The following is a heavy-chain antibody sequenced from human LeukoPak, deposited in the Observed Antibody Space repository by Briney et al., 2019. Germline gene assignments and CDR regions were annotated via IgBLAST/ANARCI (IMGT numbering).Heavy chain of an antibody. Sequence: PSETLYLTCTVSGGSISTYYWSWIRQPPGQGLEWIGYISYSGSTNYNPSLKSRVTISVDTSKNQYSLKLSSVTAADTAVYYCARDSSGLNWFDPWGQGTLVTVSS. CDR3: ARDSSGLNWFDP. CDR1: GGSISTYY. J-gene: IGHJ5*02. CDR2: ISYSGST. D-gene: IGHD6-19*01. V-gene: IGHV4-59*01.